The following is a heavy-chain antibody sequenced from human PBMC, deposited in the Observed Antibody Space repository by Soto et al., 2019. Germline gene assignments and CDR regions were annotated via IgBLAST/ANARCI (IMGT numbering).Heavy chain of an antibody. V-gene: IGHV3-53*01. CDR2: IYSGGST. D-gene: IGHD2-8*01. J-gene: IGHJ4*01. Sequence: GGSLRLSCAASGFTVSSNYMSWVRQAPGKGLEWVSVIYSGGSTYYADSVKGRFTISRDNSRNTVHLHMNSLRADDTATYFCVSWVSAHFDYWGHGTPVTVSS. CDR3: VSWVSAHFDY. CDR1: GFTVSSNY.